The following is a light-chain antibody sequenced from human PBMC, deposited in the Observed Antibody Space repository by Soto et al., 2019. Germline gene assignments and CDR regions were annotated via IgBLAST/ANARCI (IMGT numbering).Light chain of an antibody. CDR1: QSISSY. CDR3: QQRTNWPLT. CDR2: DAS. Sequence: EVVLTQSPATLSLSPGDRVTLSCRASQSISSYLAWYQQKRGQAPRLLIYDASNRATGIPARFSGSGSGTDCTLTISSLEPDDFAVYACQQRTNWPLTFGGGTKVDIK. J-gene: IGKJ4*01. V-gene: IGKV3-11*01.